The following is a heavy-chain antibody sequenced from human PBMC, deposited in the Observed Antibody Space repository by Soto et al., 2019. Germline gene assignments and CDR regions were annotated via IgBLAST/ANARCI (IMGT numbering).Heavy chain of an antibody. Sequence: QVQLVESGGGVVQPGRSLRLSCAASGFTFSSYGMHWVRQAPGKGLEWVAVISYDGSNKYYADSVKGRFTISRDNSKNTLYLQMNSLRAEDTAVYYCAKVYSGYDFWIHYFDYWGQGTLVTVSS. CDR2: ISYDGSNK. J-gene: IGHJ4*02. D-gene: IGHD5-12*01. V-gene: IGHV3-30*18. CDR3: AKVYSGYDFWIHYFDY. CDR1: GFTFSSYG.